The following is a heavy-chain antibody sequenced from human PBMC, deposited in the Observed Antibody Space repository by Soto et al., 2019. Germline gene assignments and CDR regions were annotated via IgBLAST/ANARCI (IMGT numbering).Heavy chain of an antibody. V-gene: IGHV1-46*01. CDR3: VRGEFRNGLDY. CDR2: INPSGGGT. CDR1: GYTFSLYF. Sequence: ASVKVSCKASGYTFSLYFIHWVRQAPGEGLEWMGTINPSGGGTDYAQKFQGRVTMTRDTSTSKVYMELSSLRSDDSALYYCVRGEFRNGLDYWG. J-gene: IGHJ4*01. D-gene: IGHD2-8*01.